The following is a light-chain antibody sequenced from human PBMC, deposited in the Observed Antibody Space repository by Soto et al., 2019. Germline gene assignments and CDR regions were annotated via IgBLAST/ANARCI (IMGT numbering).Light chain of an antibody. Sequence: IVLTQSPGTLSLSPGERATLSCRASQSVSSSYLAWYQHKPGQAPRLLIYCASSRATGIPDRFSGSGSGTDVTITISILEPDNFAVYSCQQSGSSPPVTLGPGTKVDIK. J-gene: IGKJ3*01. V-gene: IGKV3-20*01. CDR3: QQSGSSPPVT. CDR1: QSVSSSY. CDR2: CAS.